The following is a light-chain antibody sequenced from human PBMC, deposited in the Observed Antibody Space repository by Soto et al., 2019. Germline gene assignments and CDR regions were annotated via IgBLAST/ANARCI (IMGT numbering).Light chain of an antibody. CDR1: QSISSW. CDR2: EAS. J-gene: IGKJ1*01. CDR3: QQYDTYPWT. Sequence: DIQMTQSPSTLSASVGDRVTITCRASQSISSWLAWYQQKPGSAPKILIYEASSLESGVSSRFRGTGSGTEFTLTINSLQPVDFATYFCQQYDTYPWTFGQGTKVEIK. V-gene: IGKV1-5*03.